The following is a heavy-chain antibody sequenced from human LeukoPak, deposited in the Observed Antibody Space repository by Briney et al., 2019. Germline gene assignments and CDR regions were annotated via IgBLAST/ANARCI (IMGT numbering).Heavy chain of an antibody. J-gene: IGHJ4*02. D-gene: IGHD2-2*01. CDR1: GYTFTDYY. Sequence: ASVKVSCKVSGYTFTDYYMHWVQQAPGKGLEWMGLVDPEDGETIYAQKFQGRVTITADTSTDKAYMELSSLRSEDTAVYYCATRYYCSTTSCPYWGQGTLVTVSS. CDR3: ATRYYCSTTSCPY. V-gene: IGHV1-69-2*01. CDR2: VDPEDGET.